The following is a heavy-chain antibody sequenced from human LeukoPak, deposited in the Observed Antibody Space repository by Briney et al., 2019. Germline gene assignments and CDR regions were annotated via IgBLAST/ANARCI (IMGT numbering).Heavy chain of an antibody. CDR1: GFTFRDYC. D-gene: IGHD5-18*01. Sequence: HPGGSLRLSCTSSGFTFRDYCMSWVSQAPGKGLEWVANTKQDGRGKYYVDSVKGRFTISRDNTKNTLYLQMNSLRAEDTAVYYCARGYSYGYLVDYGGQGTLVTVSS. CDR3: ARGYSYGYLVDY. CDR2: TKQDGRGK. V-gene: IGHV3-7*04. J-gene: IGHJ4*02.